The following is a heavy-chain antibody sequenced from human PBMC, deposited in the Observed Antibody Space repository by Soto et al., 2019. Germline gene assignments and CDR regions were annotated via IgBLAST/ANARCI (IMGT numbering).Heavy chain of an antibody. CDR1: GFTFSSYA. D-gene: IGHD6-13*01. J-gene: IGHJ5*02. Sequence: GGSLRLSCAASGFTFSSYAMHWVRQAPGKGLEWVAVISYDGSNKYYADSVKGRFTISRDNSKNTLYLQMNRLRAEDTAVYYFARDPGIAAADRINWFDPWGQGTLVTVSS. CDR3: ARDPGIAAADRINWFDP. CDR2: ISYDGSNK. V-gene: IGHV3-30-3*01.